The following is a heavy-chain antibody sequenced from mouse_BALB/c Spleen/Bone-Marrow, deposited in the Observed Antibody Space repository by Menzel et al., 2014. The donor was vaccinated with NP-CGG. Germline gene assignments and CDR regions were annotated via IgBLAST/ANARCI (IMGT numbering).Heavy chain of an antibody. CDR1: GYTFTDYA. V-gene: IGHV1S137*01. J-gene: IGHJ4*01. CDR2: ISTYYGDA. CDR3: ARDAMDY. Sequence: QVHVKQSGAELVRPGVSVKISCKGSGYTFTDYAMHWVKQSHAKSLEWIGVISTYYGDASYNQKFKGKATMTVDKSSSTAYMELARLTSEDSAIYSCARDAMDYWGQGTSVTVSS.